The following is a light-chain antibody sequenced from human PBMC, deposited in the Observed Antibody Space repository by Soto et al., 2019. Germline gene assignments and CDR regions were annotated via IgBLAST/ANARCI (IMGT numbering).Light chain of an antibody. V-gene: IGKV1-5*01. Sequence: TQSAATLSVSPGERATLSFRASQSISSWLAWYQQKPGKSPKLLIYDASSLESGVPSRFSGSGSGTEFTLTLSSLQPDDFATYYAQPYNSYSRTFGQGTKVDIK. CDR1: QSISSW. J-gene: IGKJ1*01. CDR3: QPYNSYSRT. CDR2: DAS.